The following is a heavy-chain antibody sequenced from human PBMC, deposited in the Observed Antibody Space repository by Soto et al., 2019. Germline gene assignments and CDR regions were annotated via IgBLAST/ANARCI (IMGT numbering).Heavy chain of an antibody. D-gene: IGHD2-8*01. J-gene: IGHJ4*02. V-gene: IGHV4-39*01. CDR1: GGSISGSSYY. Sequence: SETLSLTCTVSGGSISGSSYYWGWIRQPSGKGLEWIGSIYYSGSTYYNPSLKSRVTISVDTSKNQFSLKLSSVTAADTAVYYCARLKVSGYCTNGVCPEFDYWGQGTLVTVS. CDR2: IYYSGST. CDR3: ARLKVSGYCTNGVCPEFDY.